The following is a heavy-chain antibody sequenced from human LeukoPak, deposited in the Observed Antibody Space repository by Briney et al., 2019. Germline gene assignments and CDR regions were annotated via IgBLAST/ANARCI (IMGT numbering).Heavy chain of an antibody. D-gene: IGHD3-10*01. V-gene: IGHV1-69*05. CDR3: ARDSHGGSGSYYYFDY. Sequence: SVKVSCKASGGTFSSYAISWVRQAPGQGLEWMGRIIPIFGTANYAQKFQGRVTITTDESTSTASMELSSLRSEDTAVYYCARDSHGGSGSYYYFDYWGQGTLVTVSS. CDR2: IIPIFGTA. J-gene: IGHJ4*02. CDR1: GGTFSSYA.